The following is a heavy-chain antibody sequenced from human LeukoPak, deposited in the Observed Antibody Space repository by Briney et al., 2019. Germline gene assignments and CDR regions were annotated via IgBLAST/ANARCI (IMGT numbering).Heavy chain of an antibody. V-gene: IGHV4-34*01. CDR1: GVSFDDYH. D-gene: IGHD4-17*01. Sequence: SKTLSLTCAVSGVSFDDYHWAWLRQTPGKGLEWIGEVNHSGYTNDSPSLKSRVTLSIDTSRKQFSLNLRSVTVADAGIYYCTRMTTGHDYWGQGTLVTVSS. CDR2: VNHSGYT. CDR3: TRMTTGHDY. J-gene: IGHJ4*02.